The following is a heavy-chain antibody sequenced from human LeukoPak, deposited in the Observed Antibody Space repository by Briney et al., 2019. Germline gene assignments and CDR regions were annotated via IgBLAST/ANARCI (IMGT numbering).Heavy chain of an antibody. CDR3: ATGSVRYSASWYSQEGDY. D-gene: IGHD6-13*01. CDR2: IRTKTYGRTT. V-gene: IGHV3-49*04. CDR1: GFTFGDYA. Sequence: GGSLRLSCTASGFTFGDYAMSWVRQAPGKGLEGVGFIRTKTYGRTTEYAASVKGRFTISRDDSKSIAYLQMNSLKTEDTAVYYCATGSVRYSASWYSQEGDYWGQGTLVTVSS. J-gene: IGHJ4*02.